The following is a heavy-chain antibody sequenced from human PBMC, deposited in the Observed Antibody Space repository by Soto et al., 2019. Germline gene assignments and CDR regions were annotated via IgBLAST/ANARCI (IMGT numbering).Heavy chain of an antibody. CDR3: ARGYRQSGYSSSWVFDY. Sequence: QVQLRESGPGLVKPSQTLSLTCTVSGGSINSGGYYWNWIRQHPGKGLERIGYMYYSASTYYNPYHRSQVIKSADTSENHFSLKLSSVTAAYTAVYFCARGYRQSGYSSSWVFDYWGQGTLVNVSS. V-gene: IGHV4-31*01. D-gene: IGHD6-13*01. CDR2: MYYSAST. CDR1: GGSINSGGYY. J-gene: IGHJ4*02.